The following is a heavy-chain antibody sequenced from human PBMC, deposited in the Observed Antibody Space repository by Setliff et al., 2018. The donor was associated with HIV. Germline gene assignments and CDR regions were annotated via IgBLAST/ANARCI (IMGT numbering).Heavy chain of an antibody. Sequence: SETLSLTCSVSGDSISSGPYYWAWIRQPPGKGLEWIGSMSYSGSTIYNSSLKSRVTISVDTSRNQFSLKLSSVTAADTAVYYCARVTDDYSRYFYYMDVW. J-gene: IGHJ6*03. CDR1: GDSISSGPYY. CDR3: ARVTDDYSRYFYYMDV. V-gene: IGHV4-39*07. CDR2: MSYSGST. D-gene: IGHD4-4*01.